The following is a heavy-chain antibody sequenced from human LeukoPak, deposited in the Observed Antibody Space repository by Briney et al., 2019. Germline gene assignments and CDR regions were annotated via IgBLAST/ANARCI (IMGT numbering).Heavy chain of an antibody. CDR2: IYYSGST. Sequence: PSETLSLTCTVSGGSISSSSYYWGWIRQPPGKGLEWIGSIYYSGSTYYNPSLKSRVTISVDTSKNQFSLKLSSVTAADMAVYYCARGVLRFLEWPYNWFDPWGQGTLVTVSS. D-gene: IGHD3-3*01. CDR3: ARGVLRFLEWPYNWFDP. CDR1: GGSISSSSYY. J-gene: IGHJ5*02. V-gene: IGHV4-39*07.